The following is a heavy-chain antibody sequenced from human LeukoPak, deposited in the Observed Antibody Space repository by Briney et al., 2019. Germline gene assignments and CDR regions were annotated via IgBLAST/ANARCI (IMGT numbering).Heavy chain of an antibody. J-gene: IGHJ4*02. CDR3: ARLGIGVVPSAMLGDYYFDY. D-gene: IGHD2-2*01. Sequence: SETLSLTCTVSGGSISSFCWTWIRQPPGKGLEWIGYIYYSGSTNYNPSLKSRVTISVDTSKNQFSLKLTSVTAADTAVYYCARLGIGVVPSAMLGDYYFDYWGQGTLVTVSS. CDR2: IYYSGST. CDR1: GGSISSFC. V-gene: IGHV4-59*08.